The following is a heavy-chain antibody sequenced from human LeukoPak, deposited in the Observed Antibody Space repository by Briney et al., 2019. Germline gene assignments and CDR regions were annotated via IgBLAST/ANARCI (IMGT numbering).Heavy chain of an antibody. V-gene: IGHV1-18*04. CDR3: ARVSTYGDPDY. CDR2: ISAYNGNT. CDR1: GYTFTGYY. J-gene: IGHJ4*02. D-gene: IGHD4-17*01. Sequence: ASVKVSCKASGYTFTGYYMHWVRQAPGQGLEWMGWISAYNGNTNYAQKLQGRVTMTTDTSTSTAYMELRSLRSDDTAVYYCARVSTYGDPDYWGQGTLVTVSS.